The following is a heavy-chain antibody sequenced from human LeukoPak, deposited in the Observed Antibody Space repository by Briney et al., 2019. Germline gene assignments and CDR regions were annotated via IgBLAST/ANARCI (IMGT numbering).Heavy chain of an antibody. CDR2: IYYSGST. Sequence: SETLSLTCTVSGGSISSYYWSWIRQPPGKGLEWIGYIYYSGSTNYNPSLKSRVTISVDTSKNQFSLKLSSATAADTAVYYCARDSPQNWFDPWGQGTLVTVSS. J-gene: IGHJ5*02. V-gene: IGHV4-59*01. CDR3: ARDSPQNWFDP. CDR1: GGSISSYY.